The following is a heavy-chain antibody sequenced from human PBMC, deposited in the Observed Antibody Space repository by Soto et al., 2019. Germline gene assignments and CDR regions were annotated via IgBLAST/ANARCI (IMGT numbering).Heavy chain of an antibody. CDR3: AKDLLSQWLVRGGLIPYYFDY. J-gene: IGHJ4*02. CDR1: GFTFSSYA. V-gene: IGHV3-23*01. D-gene: IGHD6-19*01. CDR2: ISGSGGST. Sequence: GGSLRLSCAASGFTFSSYAMSWVRQAPGKGLEWVSAISGSGGSTYYADSVKGPFTISRDNSKNTLYLKMNSLRAVDTAVYYCAKDLLSQWLVRGGLIPYYFDYWGQGTLVTVSS.